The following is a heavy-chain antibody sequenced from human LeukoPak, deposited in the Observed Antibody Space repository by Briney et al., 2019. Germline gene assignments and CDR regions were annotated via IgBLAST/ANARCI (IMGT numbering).Heavy chain of an antibody. CDR2: IRDKGNGDTT. Sequence: GGGLRLSRAASRFTPTSNYINSVRPAPGKGGEWVGRIRDKGNGDTTEYPESVKGRFTISGDGSQNSLYLQMNSLKTEDTAVYYCVRVDEYSSRWPLHYWGQGTLVTVSS. D-gene: IGHD6-13*01. V-gene: IGHV3-72*01. CDR3: VRVDEYSSRWPLHY. J-gene: IGHJ4*02. CDR1: RFTPTSNY.